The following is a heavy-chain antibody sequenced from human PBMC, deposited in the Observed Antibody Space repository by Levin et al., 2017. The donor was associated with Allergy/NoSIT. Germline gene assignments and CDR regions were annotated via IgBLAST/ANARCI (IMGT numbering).Heavy chain of an antibody. CDR3: ARDKVIPAANGYYYYGMDV. Sequence: RSSETLSLTCTVSGGSVSSGTYWSWIRQTPGKGLEWIGHISDSGTTKYNPSLKSRVIISIDTSKNQFSLKLSSVTAADTAVYYCARDKVIPAANGYYYYGMDVWGQGTTVTVSS. CDR1: GGSVSSGTY. CDR2: ISDSGTT. J-gene: IGHJ6*02. D-gene: IGHD2-2*01. V-gene: IGHV4-61*01.